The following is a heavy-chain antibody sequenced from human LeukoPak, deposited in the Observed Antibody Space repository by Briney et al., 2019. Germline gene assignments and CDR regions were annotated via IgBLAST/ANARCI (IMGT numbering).Heavy chain of an antibody. D-gene: IGHD6-13*01. V-gene: IGHV3-21*01. CDR3: ASRQQQLAPFDY. CDR2: ISSSGSYI. CDR1: GFTFSSYS. J-gene: IGHJ4*02. Sequence: GGSLRLSCAASGFTFSSYSMNWVRQAPGKGLEWVSSISSSGSYIYYADSVKGRFTISRDNAKNSLYLQMNSLRAEDTAVYYCASRQQQLAPFDYWGQGTLVTVSS.